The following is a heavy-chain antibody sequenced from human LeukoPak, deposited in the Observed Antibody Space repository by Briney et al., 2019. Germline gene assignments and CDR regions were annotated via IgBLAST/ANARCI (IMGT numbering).Heavy chain of an antibody. V-gene: IGHV3-23*01. J-gene: IGHJ6*03. Sequence: GGSLRLSCAASGFTFSSYAMSWVRQAPGKGLEWVSAISGSGGSTYYADSVKGRFTISRDNSKNTLYLQMNSLRAEDTAVYYCAKQPSGISLTPRDYYYYMDVWGKGTTVTISS. CDR3: AKQPSGISLTPRDYYYYMDV. CDR1: GFTFSSYA. CDR2: ISGSGGST. D-gene: IGHD2/OR15-2a*01.